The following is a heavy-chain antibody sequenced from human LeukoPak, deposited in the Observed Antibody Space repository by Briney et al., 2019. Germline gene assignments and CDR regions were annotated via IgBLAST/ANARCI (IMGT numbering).Heavy chain of an antibody. J-gene: IGHJ4*02. V-gene: IGHV3-21*01. D-gene: IGHD3-22*01. CDR2: ISSSSSYI. CDR3: ARGGITMIVVDY. Sequence: PGGSLRLPCAASGFTFSSYSMNWVRQAPGKGLEWVSSISSSSSYIYYADSVKGRLTISRDNAKNSLYLQMNSLRAEDTAVYYCARGGITMIVVDYWGQGTLVTVSS. CDR1: GFTFSSYS.